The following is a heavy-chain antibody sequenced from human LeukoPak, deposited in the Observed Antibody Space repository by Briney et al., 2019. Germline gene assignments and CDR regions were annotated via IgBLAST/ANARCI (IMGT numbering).Heavy chain of an antibody. D-gene: IGHD3-22*01. CDR1: GFTFSSYS. Sequence: GGSLRLSCAASGFTFSSYSMNWVRRAPGKGLEWISYISSSSSAIYHADSVKGRFTISRDNAKNLLYLQMNSLRAEDTAVYYCARDCLDSSIDAFDIWGQGTMVTVSS. CDR2: ISSSSSAI. CDR3: ARDCLDSSIDAFDI. V-gene: IGHV3-48*01. J-gene: IGHJ3*02.